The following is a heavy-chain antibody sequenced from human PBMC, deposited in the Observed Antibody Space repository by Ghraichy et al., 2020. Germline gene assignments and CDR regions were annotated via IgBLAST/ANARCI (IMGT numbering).Heavy chain of an antibody. CDR3: ARDRSPIGFGVAAYYYYYGMDV. V-gene: IGHV3-30*04. D-gene: IGHD3-10*01. CDR1: GFTFSSYA. J-gene: IGHJ6*02. Sequence: GESLNISCAASGFTFSSYAMHWVRQAPGKGLEWVAVISYDGSNKYYADSVKGRFTISRDNSKNTLYLQMNSLRAEDTAVYYCARDRSPIGFGVAAYYYYYGMDVWGQGTTVTVSS. CDR2: ISYDGSNK.